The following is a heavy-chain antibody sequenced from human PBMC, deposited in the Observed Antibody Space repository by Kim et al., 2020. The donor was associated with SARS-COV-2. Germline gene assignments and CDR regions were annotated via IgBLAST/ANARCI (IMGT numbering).Heavy chain of an antibody. D-gene: IGHD6-6*01. V-gene: IGHV1-69*13. CDR2: IIPIFGTA. CDR1: GGTFSSYA. J-gene: IGHJ6*02. Sequence: SVKVSCKASGGTFSSYAISWVRQAPGQGLEWMGGIIPIFGTANYAQKFQGSVTITADESTSTAYMELSSLRSEDTAVYYCARSPYSSSSYATYYYGMDVWGQGTTVTVSS. CDR3: ARSPYSSSSYATYYYGMDV.